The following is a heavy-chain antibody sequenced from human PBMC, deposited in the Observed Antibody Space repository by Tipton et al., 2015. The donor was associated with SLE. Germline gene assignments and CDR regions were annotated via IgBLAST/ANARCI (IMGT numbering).Heavy chain of an antibody. CDR2: IYHSGST. Sequence: TLSLTCAVSGYSISSGYYWGWIRQPPGQGLEWVGSIYHSGSTYYNPSLKSRVTISVDTSKNQFSLKLSSVTAADTAVYYCARVGVEDYGDYPGGEGDYWGQGTLVTVSS. CDR3: ARVGVEDYGDYPGGEGDY. V-gene: IGHV4-38-2*01. J-gene: IGHJ4*02. CDR1: GYSISSGYY. D-gene: IGHD4-17*01.